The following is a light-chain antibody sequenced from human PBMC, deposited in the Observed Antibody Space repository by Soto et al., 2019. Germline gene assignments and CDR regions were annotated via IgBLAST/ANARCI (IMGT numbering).Light chain of an antibody. CDR1: QDVTTN. J-gene: IGKJ5*01. CDR2: DIS. V-gene: IGKV3-15*01. Sequence: EIVLTQSPGILSLSPGEGATLSCRAAQDVTTNFAWYQLRRGQPPRLLIYDISTRATGVPARFSGSGSGTEFTLTISGLQSEDFALYFCQQYNNWPFSFGPGTRLEIK. CDR3: QQYNNWPFS.